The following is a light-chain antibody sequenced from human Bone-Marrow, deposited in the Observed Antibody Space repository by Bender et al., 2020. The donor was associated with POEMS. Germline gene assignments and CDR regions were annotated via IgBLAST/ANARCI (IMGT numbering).Light chain of an antibody. CDR1: SSDVGGYNY. CDR2: DVN. Sequence: QSALTQPRSVSGSLGQSVTISCTGTSSDVGGYNYVSWYQQHPGRAPKVLIYDVNKRPSGVPDRFSGSKSGNTASLTISGLQAEDETDYYCSSYAGAYTYVFGAGTKVTVL. CDR3: SSYAGAYTYV. J-gene: IGLJ1*01. V-gene: IGLV2-11*01.